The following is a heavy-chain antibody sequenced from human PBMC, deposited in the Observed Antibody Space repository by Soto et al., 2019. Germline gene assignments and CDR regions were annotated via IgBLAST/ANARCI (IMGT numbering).Heavy chain of an antibody. V-gene: IGHV3-21*01. CDR3: AREGINNYNEYYFDS. CDR2: ISGSGNYT. CDR1: GFTFSTYS. D-gene: IGHD4-4*01. J-gene: IGHJ4*02. Sequence: GGSLRLSCAASGFTFSTYSMNLVRQAPGKGLEWVSSISGSGNYTHYADFLRGRFTISRDNAKTSLYLQMNSLRAEDTAVYYCAREGINNYNEYYFDSWGQGTVVTVSS.